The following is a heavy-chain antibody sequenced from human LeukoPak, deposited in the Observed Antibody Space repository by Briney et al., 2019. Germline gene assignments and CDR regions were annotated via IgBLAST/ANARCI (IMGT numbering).Heavy chain of an antibody. CDR2: ISGSGGST. CDR3: AEDRDYYDSSGYIH. Sequence: RGSLRLSCAASGFTFSSYAMSWVRQAPGKGLEWVSAISGSGGSTYYADSVKGRFTISRDNSKNTLYLQMNSLRAEDTAVYYCAEDRDYYDSSGYIHWGQGTLVTVSS. J-gene: IGHJ4*02. CDR1: GFTFSSYA. V-gene: IGHV3-23*01. D-gene: IGHD3-22*01.